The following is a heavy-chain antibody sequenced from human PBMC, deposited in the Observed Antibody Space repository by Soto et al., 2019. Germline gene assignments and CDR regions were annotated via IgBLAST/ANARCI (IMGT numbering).Heavy chain of an antibody. V-gene: IGHV1-18*01. D-gene: IGHD3-16*01. CDR1: GYMVVNYA. J-gene: IGHJ6*02. CDR3: GMVDHYVTPPPQDV. CDR2: ISPYTGNT. Sequence: ASVEVSCKASGYMVVNYAIAWVRQAPGQGLEWMGWISPYTGNTHSASKVQGRLTMTTDRSTRTAYMALGSLTSDDTAVYSCGMVDHYVTPPPQDVWGEGTKVTVSS.